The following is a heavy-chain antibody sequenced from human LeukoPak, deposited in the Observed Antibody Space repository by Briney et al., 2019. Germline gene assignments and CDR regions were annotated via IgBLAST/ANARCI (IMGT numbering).Heavy chain of an antibody. CDR3: AKARGALDY. CDR1: GFTFSSYG. J-gene: IGHJ4*02. D-gene: IGHD3-10*01. Sequence: GRSLRLSCAASGFTFSSYGMHWVRQAPGKGLEWVAVISYGGSNKYYSDSVKGRFTISRDNSKNTLYLQMNSLRAEDTAVYYCAKARGALDYWGQGTLVTVSS. V-gene: IGHV3-30*18. CDR2: ISYGGSNK.